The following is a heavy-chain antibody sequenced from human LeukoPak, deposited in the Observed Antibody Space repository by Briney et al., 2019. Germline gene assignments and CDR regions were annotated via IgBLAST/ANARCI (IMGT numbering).Heavy chain of an antibody. V-gene: IGHV1-2*02. CDR2: INPNSGGT. CDR1: GYTFTGYY. CDR3: ARGRTNDYGGSLPLIDY. Sequence: ASVKVSCKASGYTFTGYYMHWVRQAPGQGLEWMGWINPNSGGTNYAQKFQGRVTMTRDTSISTDYMELSRLRSDDTAVYYCARGRTNDYGGSLPLIDYWGQGTLVTVSS. J-gene: IGHJ4*02. D-gene: IGHD4-23*01.